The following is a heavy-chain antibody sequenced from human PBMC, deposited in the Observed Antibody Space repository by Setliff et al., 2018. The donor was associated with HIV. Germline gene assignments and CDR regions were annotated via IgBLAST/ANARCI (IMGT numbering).Heavy chain of an antibody. CDR1: GFTFSSYS. Sequence: GGSLRLSCAASGFTFSSYSTTWVRQAPGKGLEWVSSIRTDGDAIYYADSVKGRFTISRDNAKNSLYLQMNSLRAEDTAVYYCARESPYDTSGYYFGAFDIWGQGTMVTVSS. CDR2: IRTDGDAI. V-gene: IGHV3-21*06. J-gene: IGHJ3*02. CDR3: ARESPYDTSGYYFGAFDI. D-gene: IGHD3-22*01.